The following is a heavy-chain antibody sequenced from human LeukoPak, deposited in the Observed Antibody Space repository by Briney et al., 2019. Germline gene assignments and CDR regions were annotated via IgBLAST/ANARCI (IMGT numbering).Heavy chain of an antibody. Sequence: SVKVSCKASGGTFSSYAISWVRQAPGQGLEWMGGIISIFGTANYAQKFQGRVTITADESTSTVYMELNSLRSDDTAVYYCARIDCSSSSCLNYWGQGTLVTVSS. D-gene: IGHD2-2*01. CDR2: IISIFGTA. V-gene: IGHV1-69*01. CDR3: ARIDCSSSSCLNY. CDR1: GGTFSSYA. J-gene: IGHJ4*02.